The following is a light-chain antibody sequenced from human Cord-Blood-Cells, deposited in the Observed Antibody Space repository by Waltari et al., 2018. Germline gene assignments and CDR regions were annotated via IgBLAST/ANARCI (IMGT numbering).Light chain of an antibody. CDR2: GAS. Sequence: EIVLTQSPGTLSLSPGERATLPCRASQSVSSSYLAWYQQKPGQAPRLLIYGASSRATGIPDGFSGSGSGTDFTLTISRLEPEDFAVYYCQQYGSSPGFTFGPGTKVDIK. CDR3: QQYGSSPGFT. CDR1: QSVSSSY. J-gene: IGKJ3*01. V-gene: IGKV3-20*01.